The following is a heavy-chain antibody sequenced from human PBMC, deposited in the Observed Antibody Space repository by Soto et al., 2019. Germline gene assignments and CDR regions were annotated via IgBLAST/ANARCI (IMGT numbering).Heavy chain of an antibody. D-gene: IGHD5-18*01. CDR2: ISFDGYNK. Sequence: QVQLVESGGGVVQPGRSLRLSCAASGFTFNNNVMHWVRQAPGKGMEWVALISFDGYNKYYSDSVKGRFTISRDNSKSTMYLQINFLRTEDTAVYYCAAHPDIAMVRYGMDVWGQGTTVTVSS. J-gene: IGHJ6*02. CDR3: AAHPDIAMVRYGMDV. V-gene: IGHV3-30*03. CDR1: GFTFNNNV.